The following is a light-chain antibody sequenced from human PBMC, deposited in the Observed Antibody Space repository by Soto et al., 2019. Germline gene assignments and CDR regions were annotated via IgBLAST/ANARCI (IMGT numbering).Light chain of an antibody. CDR2: DAS. CDR3: QQYDTVPPS. V-gene: IGKV1-33*01. CDR1: QDITNY. J-gene: IGKJ2*01. Sequence: DIQMTQSPSSLSASVGDRVTITCQASQDITNYLNWYQQKPGKAPKLLIYDASNLETGVPSRFSGSGSGTDFTFTITSLQPEDFATYYCQQYDTVPPSFGQGTKLDIK.